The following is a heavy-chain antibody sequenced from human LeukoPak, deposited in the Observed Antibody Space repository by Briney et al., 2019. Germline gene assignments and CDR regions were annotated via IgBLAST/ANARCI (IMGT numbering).Heavy chain of an antibody. CDR1: GGSISSGSYY. CDR3: ARDNSIFGVGFDY. J-gene: IGHJ4*02. CDR2: IYTSGST. D-gene: IGHD3-3*01. Sequence: SETLSLTCTDSGGSISSGSYYWSWIRQPAGKGLEWIGRIYTSGSTNYDPSLKSRVTISVDTSKNQFSLKLSSVTAADTAVYYCARDNSIFGVGFDYWGQGTLVTVSS. V-gene: IGHV4-61*02.